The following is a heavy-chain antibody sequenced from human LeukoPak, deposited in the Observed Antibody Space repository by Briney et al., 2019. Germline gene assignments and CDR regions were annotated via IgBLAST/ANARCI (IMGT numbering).Heavy chain of an antibody. V-gene: IGHV3-20*04. CDR1: GFTFDDYG. Sequence: GGSLRLSCAASGFTFDDYGMGWVRQAPGKGLEWFSGINWNGGSTGYADSVKGRFTISRDNAKNSLYLQMNSLRAEDTALYYCARGTGGVVMIYFDYWGQGTLVTVSS. CDR3: ARGTGGVVMIYFDY. J-gene: IGHJ4*02. D-gene: IGHD3-3*01. CDR2: INWNGGST.